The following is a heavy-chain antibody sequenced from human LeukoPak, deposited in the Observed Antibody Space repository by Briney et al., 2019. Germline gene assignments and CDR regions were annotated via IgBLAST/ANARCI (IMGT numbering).Heavy chain of an antibody. CDR1: GYSFTRYW. J-gene: IGHJ4*02. CDR2: IYPGDSDT. CDR3: AISEYCSSSSCSFDF. V-gene: IGHV5-51*01. D-gene: IGHD2-2*01. Sequence: GESLKISCKGSGYSFTRYWIGLVRQMPGKGLEWMGIIYPGDSDTRYSPSFQGQVTISADKSISTAYLQWSSLKASDTAIYYCAISEYCSSSSCSFDFWGQGALVTVSS.